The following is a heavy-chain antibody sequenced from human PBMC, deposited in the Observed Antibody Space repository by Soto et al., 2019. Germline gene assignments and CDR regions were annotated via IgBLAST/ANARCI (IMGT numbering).Heavy chain of an antibody. V-gene: IGHV3-30*18. CDR1: GFTFSSYG. Sequence: GGSLRLSCAASGFTFSSYGMHWVRQGPGKGLGWVAVISYDGSNKYYADSVKGRFTISRDNSKNTLYLQMNSLRAEDTAVYYCAKDGLNDYYDSSGYYYFDYWGQGTLVTVSS. J-gene: IGHJ4*02. D-gene: IGHD3-22*01. CDR3: AKDGLNDYYDSSGYYYFDY. CDR2: ISYDGSNK.